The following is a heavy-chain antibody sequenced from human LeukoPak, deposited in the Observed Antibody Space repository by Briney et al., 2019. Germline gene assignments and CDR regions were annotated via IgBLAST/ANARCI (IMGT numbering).Heavy chain of an antibody. D-gene: IGHD2-2*03. V-gene: IGHV3-74*01. Sequence: ETLSLTCTVSGGSISSSNYYWGWVRQAPGKGLVWVSRINSDGSSTSYADSVKGRFTISRDNAKNTLYLQMNSLRAEDTAVYYCARVDSRACDYWGQGTLVTVSS. CDR1: GGSISSSNYY. J-gene: IGHJ4*02. CDR2: INSDGSST. CDR3: ARVDSRACDY.